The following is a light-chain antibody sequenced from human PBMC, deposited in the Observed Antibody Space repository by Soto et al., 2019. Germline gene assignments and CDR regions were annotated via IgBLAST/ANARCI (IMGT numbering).Light chain of an antibody. J-gene: IGLJ1*01. CDR2: EVT. CDR1: SSDVGGYRY. V-gene: IGLV2-8*01. Sequence: QSVLTQPPSASGSPGQSATISCTGTSSDVGGYRYVSWYQQHPGRAPKLIIYEVTKRPSGVPDRFSGSKSGNTASLTVSGLQTEDEADYYCSSYAGSNIHYVFGTGTKVTVL. CDR3: SSYAGSNIHYV.